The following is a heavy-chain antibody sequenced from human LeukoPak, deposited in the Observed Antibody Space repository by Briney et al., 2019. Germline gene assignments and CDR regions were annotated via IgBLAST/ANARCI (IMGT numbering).Heavy chain of an antibody. J-gene: IGHJ4*02. Sequence: SETLSLTCTVSGYSISSGYYWGWIRQPPGKGLEWIGRIYHSGSTYYNPSLKSRVTISVDTSKNQFSLKLSSVTAADTAVYYCARRYSSGWSFDYWGQGTLVTVSS. V-gene: IGHV4-38-2*02. CDR1: GYSISSGYY. CDR2: IYHSGST. CDR3: ARRYSSGWSFDY. D-gene: IGHD6-19*01.